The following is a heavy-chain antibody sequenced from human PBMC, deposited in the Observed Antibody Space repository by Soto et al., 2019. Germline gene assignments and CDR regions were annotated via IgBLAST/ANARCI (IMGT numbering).Heavy chain of an antibody. D-gene: IGHD3-16*01. Sequence: QVQLQESGPGLVRPSQTLSLTCTVSGASVSSGDYYWTWVRQRPGKGLEWIGDIYYTGGTKNNPSLKNRLTISLDTSKNQFSLKLNSVTAADTAVYYGARDTEPTSGGIDYWGQGTLVSVSS. J-gene: IGHJ4*02. V-gene: IGHV4-31*03. CDR2: IYYTGGT. CDR3: ARDTEPTSGGIDY. CDR1: GASVSSGDYY.